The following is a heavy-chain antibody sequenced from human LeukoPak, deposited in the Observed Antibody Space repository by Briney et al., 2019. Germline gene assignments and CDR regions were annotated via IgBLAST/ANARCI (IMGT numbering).Heavy chain of an antibody. CDR2: IIPIFGTA. CDR3: ARDLDVPEYSSSWLPFDH. J-gene: IGHJ4*02. CDR1: GGTFSSYA. V-gene: IGHV1-69*05. Sequence: SVKVSCKGSGGTFSSYAISWVRQAPGQGLEWMGRIIPIFGTANYAQKFQGRVTITTDESTSTAYMELSSLRSEDPAVYYCARDLDVPEYSSSWLPFDHWGQRTLVTVSS. D-gene: IGHD6-13*01.